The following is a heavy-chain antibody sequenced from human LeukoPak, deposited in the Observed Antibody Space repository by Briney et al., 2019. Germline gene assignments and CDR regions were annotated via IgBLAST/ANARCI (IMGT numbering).Heavy chain of an antibody. CDR1: GDSVSSFDAA. V-gene: IGHV6-1*01. Sequence: SQTLSLTCAISGDSVSSFDAAWNWIRQSPSRGLEWLGRTYYRSKWGSDYAVSVKSRIIVSPDTSKNQFSLKLSSVTAADTAMYFCARTPTYCGGDCYYFDPWGQGTLVTVSS. J-gene: IGHJ5*02. CDR2: TYYRSKWGS. D-gene: IGHD2-21*02. CDR3: ARTPTYCGGDCYYFDP.